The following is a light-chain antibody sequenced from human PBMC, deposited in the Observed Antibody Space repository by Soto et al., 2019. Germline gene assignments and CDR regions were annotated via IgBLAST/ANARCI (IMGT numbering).Light chain of an antibody. CDR2: GAS. Sequence: EIVLTQSPGTLSLSPGERATLSCRATQSVNSDYLAWYQQRPGQAPMLLMHGASSRATGIPDRFSGSGSGADFTLTISRLETEDFAVYFCHHYAYSPFTCGPAPKVDIK. CDR3: HHYAYSPFT. CDR1: QSVNSDY. J-gene: IGKJ3*01. V-gene: IGKV3-20*01.